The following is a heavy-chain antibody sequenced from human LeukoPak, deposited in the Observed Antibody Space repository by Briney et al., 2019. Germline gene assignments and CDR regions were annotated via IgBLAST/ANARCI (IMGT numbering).Heavy chain of an antibody. J-gene: IGHJ4*02. CDR1: GFTFSSYW. CDR2: INSDGSST. V-gene: IGHV3-74*01. D-gene: IGHD3-10*01. CDR3: ARGRITKVRGVIITSFFDY. Sequence: PGGSLRLSCAASGFTFSSYWMHWVRQAPGKGVVGVSRINSDGSSTSYADSVKGRFTISRDNAKNTLYLQMNSLRAEDTAVYYCARGRITKVRGVIITSFFDYWGQGTLVTVSS.